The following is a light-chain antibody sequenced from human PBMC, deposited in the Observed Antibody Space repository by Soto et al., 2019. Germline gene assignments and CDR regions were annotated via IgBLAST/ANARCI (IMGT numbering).Light chain of an antibody. CDR3: QQSYSTPPI. CDR2: GAS. CDR1: PTISNY. J-gene: IGKJ5*01. Sequence: DIQMTQSPSSLSASVVDRVTIICRASPTISNYLNWYQQKPGKAPKLLIYGASSSQSGVPSRFSGSGSGTDFTLTISSLQPEDFATYYCQQSYSTPPIFGQGTRLEIK. V-gene: IGKV1-39*01.